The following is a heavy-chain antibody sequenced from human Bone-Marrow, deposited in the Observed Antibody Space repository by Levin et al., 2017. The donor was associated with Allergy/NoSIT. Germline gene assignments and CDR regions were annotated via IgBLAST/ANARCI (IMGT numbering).Heavy chain of an antibody. Sequence: SETLSLTCTVSGGSISSSSYYWGWIRQPPGKGLEWIGSIYYSGSTYYNPSLKSRVTISVDTSKNQFSLKLSSVTAADTAVYYCARQPSRVLDAPSLDYWGQGTLVTVSS. CDR3: ARQPSRVLDAPSLDY. V-gene: IGHV4-39*01. CDR1: GGSISSSSYY. J-gene: IGHJ4*02. CDR2: IYYSGST. D-gene: IGHD2-8*01.